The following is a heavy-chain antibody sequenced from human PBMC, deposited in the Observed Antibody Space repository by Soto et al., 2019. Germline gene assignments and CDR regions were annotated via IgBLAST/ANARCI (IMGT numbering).Heavy chain of an antibody. D-gene: IGHD3-9*01. Sequence: GGSLRLSCAGSGFTVSSNYMGWVRQAPRKGLDWVSVISSGGSAYYADSVKGRFTISRDTSKNTLSLQMNSLRAEDTAVYYCARAFAIDWYTYYFDYWGQGPLVTVSS. CDR1: GFTVSSNY. CDR3: ARAFAIDWYTYYFDY. J-gene: IGHJ4*02. CDR2: ISSGGSA. V-gene: IGHV3-66*01.